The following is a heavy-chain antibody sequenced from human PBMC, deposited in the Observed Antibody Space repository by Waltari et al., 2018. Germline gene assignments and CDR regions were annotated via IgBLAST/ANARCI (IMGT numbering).Heavy chain of an antibody. J-gene: IGHJ2*01. CDR1: GFTFSSYW. CDR3: ARAQLTMARNLDL. Sequence: EVQLVKSGGGLVQPGGSLGLSCVTSGFTFSSYWMHWVRQVPGKGLVWVSRINSDGSTTSYADSVKGRFTISRDNAKNTLYLQMNSLRADDTSVYYCARAQLTMARNLDLWGRGTLVTVSS. D-gene: IGHD3-10*01. V-gene: IGHV3-74*01. CDR2: INSDGSTT.